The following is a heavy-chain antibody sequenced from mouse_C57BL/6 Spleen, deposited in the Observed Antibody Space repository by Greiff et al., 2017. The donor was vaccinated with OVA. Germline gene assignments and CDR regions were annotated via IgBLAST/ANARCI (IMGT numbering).Heavy chain of an antibody. Sequence: VQVVESGPGLVAPSQSLSITCTVSGFSLTSYGVDWVRQSPGKGLEWLGVIWGVGSTNYNSALKSRLSISKDNSKSQVFLKMNSLQTDDTAMYYCASDHHYYGSSRPFAYWGQGTLVTVSA. CDR1: GFSLTSYG. V-gene: IGHV2-6*01. CDR3: ASDHHYYGSSRPFAY. CDR2: IWGVGST. D-gene: IGHD1-1*01. J-gene: IGHJ3*01.